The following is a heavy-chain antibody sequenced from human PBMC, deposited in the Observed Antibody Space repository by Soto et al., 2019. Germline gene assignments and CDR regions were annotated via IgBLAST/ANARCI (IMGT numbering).Heavy chain of an antibody. J-gene: IGHJ2*01. CDR3: ARDGSGYQWYFDV. CDR2: TYYRYKWHN. Sequence: QVQLQQSGPGLVKPSQTLSLICAISGDSVSSASATWSWIKQSPSGRLEWLGRTYYRYKWHNDYAVSVKSRIAIIPDTSKNQLSLQLSSVTLEYTAVYFCARDGSGYQWYFDVWGRGSLVTVSS. D-gene: IGHD5-12*01. V-gene: IGHV6-1*01. CDR1: GDSVSSASAT.